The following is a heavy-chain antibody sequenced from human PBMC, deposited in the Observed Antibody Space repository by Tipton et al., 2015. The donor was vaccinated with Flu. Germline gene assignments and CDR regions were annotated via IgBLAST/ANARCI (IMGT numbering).Heavy chain of an antibody. CDR2: IYHNGDI. V-gene: IGHV4-38-2*01. Sequence: LRLSCAVSGYSISRGYYWGWNRQPPGKGLEWIGSIYHNGDIHFNPSLKSRVSISVDTSNNRFSLNLTSVTAADTAVYYCARAEIGDFDYWGQGTLVTVSS. CDR1: GYSISRGYY. J-gene: IGHJ4*02. D-gene: IGHD2/OR15-2a*01. CDR3: ARAEIGDFDY.